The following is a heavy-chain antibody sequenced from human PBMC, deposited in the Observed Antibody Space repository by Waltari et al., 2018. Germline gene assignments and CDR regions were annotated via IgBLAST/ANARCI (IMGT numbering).Heavy chain of an antibody. D-gene: IGHD3-10*02. CDR2: VTSTGDIT. CDR3: ANGRYACSGNYYNSFDY. V-gene: IGHV3-23*01. CDR1: GFTFSNYV. J-gene: IGHJ4*02. Sequence: EVQLLESGGGLVQPGGSLRLSCAASGFTFSNYVMTWVRQAPGKGLELLSIVTSTGDITSYADSVKGRFATARNNFKNTMNLQRNILRAEYTALYYCANGRYACSGNYYNSFDYWGQGTLVTVSS.